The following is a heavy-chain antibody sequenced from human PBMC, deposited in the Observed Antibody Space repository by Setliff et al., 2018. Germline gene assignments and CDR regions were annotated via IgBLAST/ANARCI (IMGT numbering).Heavy chain of an antibody. CDR2: ISADTGNA. D-gene: IGHD2-2*01. Sequence: ASVKVSCKASGYTFSDYGITWVRQAPGQGLEWMGWISADTGNAYYAHKLQDRVTMTTDTSTGTAYMELRSLTSDDTAVYYCSRLVRYCTTTSCQRLSGDEYWGQGTVVTVS. V-gene: IGHV1-18*01. J-gene: IGHJ4*02. CDR3: SRLVRYCTTTSCQRLSGDEY. CDR1: GYTFSDYG.